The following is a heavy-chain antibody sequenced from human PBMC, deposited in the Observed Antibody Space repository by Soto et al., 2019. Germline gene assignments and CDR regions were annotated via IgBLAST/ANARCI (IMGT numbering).Heavy chain of an antibody. CDR2: ISDSGGST. V-gene: IGHV3-23*01. CDR3: AKGPSSGWYYFDF. J-gene: IGHJ4*02. CDR1: GFTFSNFA. D-gene: IGHD6-19*01. Sequence: EVQLLESGGGLAQPGGSLRLSCAASGFTFSNFAMGWVRQAPGRGLEWVSVISDSGGSTYSADSVRGRFTISRDNSKNTLYLQMNSLRAEDTAAYYCAKGPSSGWYYFDFWGQGTLVTVSS.